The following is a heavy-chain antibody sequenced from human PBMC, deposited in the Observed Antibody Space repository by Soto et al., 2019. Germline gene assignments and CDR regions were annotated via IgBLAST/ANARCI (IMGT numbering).Heavy chain of an antibody. Sequence: PGVSLRLSFAASGFTFSSYAMSWFRQAPGKGLEWVSAISGSGGSTYYADSVKGRFTISRDNSKNTLYLQMNSLRAEDTAVYYCANSIAAAGHDAFDIWGQGTMVTVSS. CDR2: ISGSGGST. V-gene: IGHV3-23*01. CDR3: ANSIAAAGHDAFDI. J-gene: IGHJ3*02. D-gene: IGHD6-13*01. CDR1: GFTFSSYA.